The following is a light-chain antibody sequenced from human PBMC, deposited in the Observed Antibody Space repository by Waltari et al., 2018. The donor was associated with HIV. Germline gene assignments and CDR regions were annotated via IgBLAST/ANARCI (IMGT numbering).Light chain of an antibody. Sequence: QSALTQPRSVSGSPGQSVTISCTGTSSDVGGYNYVSWYPQPPTKAPKLTIYDVSKRPAGVPDRFAGSKSGNAAALTISGLQAEDEADYYCCSYAGTYTWVFGGGTKLTVL. CDR2: DVS. CDR1: SSDVGGYNY. V-gene: IGLV2-11*01. CDR3: CSYAGTYTWV. J-gene: IGLJ3*02.